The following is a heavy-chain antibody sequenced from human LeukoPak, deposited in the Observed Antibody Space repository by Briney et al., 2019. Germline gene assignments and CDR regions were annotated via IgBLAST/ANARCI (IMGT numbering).Heavy chain of an antibody. D-gene: IGHD6-13*01. V-gene: IGHV1-18*01. Sequence: GASVKVSCKASGYTFTSYGIIWVRQAPGQGLEWMGWISAYNGNTNYAQKLQGRVTMTTDTSTSTAYMELRSLRSDDTAVYYCASVGYSSSPGSPVDYWGQGTLVTVSS. CDR3: ASVGYSSSPGSPVDY. CDR2: ISAYNGNT. CDR1: GYTFTSYG. J-gene: IGHJ4*02.